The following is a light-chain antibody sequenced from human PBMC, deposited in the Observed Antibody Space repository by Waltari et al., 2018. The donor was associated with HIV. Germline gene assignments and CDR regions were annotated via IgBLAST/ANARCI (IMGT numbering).Light chain of an antibody. Sequence: DIVMTQSPLSLSVTPGQPASISCRSSQSLLHSNGYNYLDWYLKKPGQSPQLLIYLGSNRASGVPDRFSGSGSGTDFTLKISRVEAEDVGVYYCMQARQTLFTFGPGTKVDIK. CDR1: QSLLHSNGYNY. CDR3: MQARQTLFT. J-gene: IGKJ3*01. CDR2: LGS. V-gene: IGKV2-28*01.